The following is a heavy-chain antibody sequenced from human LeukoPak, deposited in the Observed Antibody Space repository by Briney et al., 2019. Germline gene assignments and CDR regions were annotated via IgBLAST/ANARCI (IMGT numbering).Heavy chain of an antibody. CDR3: AKSMGIAFYFDY. Sequence: GGSLRLSCAASGFTFSSYGMHWVRQAPGKGLEWVAFIRYDGSNKYYADSVKGRFTISRDNSKNTLYLQMNSLRAEDTAMYYCAKSMGIAFYFDYWGQGTLVTVSS. V-gene: IGHV3-30*02. J-gene: IGHJ4*02. CDR2: IRYDGSNK. CDR1: GFTFSSYG. D-gene: IGHD6-13*01.